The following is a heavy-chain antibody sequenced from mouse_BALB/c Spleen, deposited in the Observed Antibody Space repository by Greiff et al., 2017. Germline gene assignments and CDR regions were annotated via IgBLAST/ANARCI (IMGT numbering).Heavy chain of an antibody. Sequence: VKLMESGAELVRPGSSVKISCKASGYAFSSYWMNWVKQRPGQGLEWIGQIYPGDGDTNYNGKFKGKATLTADKSSSTAYMQLSSLTSEDSAVYFCARGDYGYDEALGAMDYWGQGTSVTVSS. J-gene: IGHJ4*01. V-gene: IGHV1-80*01. CDR1: GYAFSSYW. CDR2: IYPGDGDT. D-gene: IGHD2-2*01. CDR3: ARGDYGYDEALGAMDY.